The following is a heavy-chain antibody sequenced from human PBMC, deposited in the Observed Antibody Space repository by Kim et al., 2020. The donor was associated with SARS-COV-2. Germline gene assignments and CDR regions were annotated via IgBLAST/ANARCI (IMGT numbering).Heavy chain of an antibody. V-gene: IGHV3-23*01. Sequence: GGSLRLSCAASGFRFSNYALSWVRQTPGKGLEWVSAVSNSGSPTYYADSVKGRFTISRDNSKNTLYLQMNSLRAEDTALYYCVKDRHTAMSPLYFDCWGQRTLVTRSS. CDR1: GFRFSNYA. J-gene: IGHJ4*02. CDR2: VSNSGSPT. D-gene: IGHD5-18*01. CDR3: VKDRHTAMSPLYFDC.